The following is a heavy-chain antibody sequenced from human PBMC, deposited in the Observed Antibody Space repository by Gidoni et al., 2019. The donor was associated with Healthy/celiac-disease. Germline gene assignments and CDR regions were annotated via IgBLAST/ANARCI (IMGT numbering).Heavy chain of an antibody. Sequence: QVQLQASGPGLVMPSQTLSLTCTVSGASISSGSYYWSWIRQPAGKGLEWIGRIYTSGSTNYNPSLKSRVTMSVDTSKNQFSLKLSSVTAADTAVYYCARAGRQQLVQIDYWGQGTLVTVSS. CDR1: GASISSGSYY. V-gene: IGHV4-61*02. D-gene: IGHD6-13*01. J-gene: IGHJ4*02. CDR2: IYTSGST. CDR3: ARAGRQQLVQIDY.